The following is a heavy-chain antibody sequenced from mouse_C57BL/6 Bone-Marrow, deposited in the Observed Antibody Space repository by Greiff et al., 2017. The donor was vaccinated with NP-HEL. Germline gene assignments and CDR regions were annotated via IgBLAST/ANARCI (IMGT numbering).Heavy chain of an antibody. J-gene: IGHJ2*01. D-gene: IGHD2-4*01. CDR1: GYAFSSYW. CDR2: IYPGDGDT. Sequence: QVQLQQSGAELVKPGASVKISCKASGYAFSSYWMNWVKQRPGKGLEWIGQIYPGDGDTNYNGKFKGKATLTADKSSSTAYMQLSSLTSEDAAVYFCARYRRNYEPDYWGKGTTLTVSS. V-gene: IGHV1-80*01. CDR3: ARYRRNYEPDY.